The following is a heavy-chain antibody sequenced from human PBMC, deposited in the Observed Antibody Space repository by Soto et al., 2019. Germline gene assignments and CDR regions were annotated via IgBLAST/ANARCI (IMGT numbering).Heavy chain of an antibody. J-gene: IGHJ1*01. Sequence: EVQLVESGGGLVKPGGSLRLSCAAYGFTFSDYSMNWVRQAPGKGLEWVSSISGAGSYIYYADSVRGRFTISRDNAKTSLELQRNSLRTEDTPVNYWWRDPPATCEPDRYLPHWGKGTRV. CDR1: GFTFSDYS. CDR3: WRDPPATCEPDRYLPH. D-gene: IGHD1-26*01. CDR2: ISGAGSYI. V-gene: IGHV3-21*01.